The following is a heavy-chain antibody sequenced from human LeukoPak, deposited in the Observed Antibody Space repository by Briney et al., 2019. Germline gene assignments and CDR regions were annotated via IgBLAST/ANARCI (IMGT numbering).Heavy chain of an antibody. CDR3: AKTEYYDFWSGYPTRGFDP. CDR2: SSPYNGNT. D-gene: IGHD3-3*01. J-gene: IGHJ5*02. Sequence: ASVKVSCKASGYTFSTYGISWVRQAPGQGLEWMGWSSPYNGNTNYAQKLQGRVTMTTDTSTSTAYMELRSLRSDDTAVYYCAKTEYYDFWSGYPTRGFDPWGQGTLVTVSS. V-gene: IGHV1-18*01. CDR1: GYTFSTYG.